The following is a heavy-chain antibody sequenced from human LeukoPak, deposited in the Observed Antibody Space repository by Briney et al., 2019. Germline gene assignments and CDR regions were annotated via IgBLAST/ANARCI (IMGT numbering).Heavy chain of an antibody. D-gene: IGHD6-13*01. J-gene: IGHJ5*02. CDR3: AKAARRGSSSWYREKNWFDP. V-gene: IGHV3-23*01. CDR2: ISGSGGST. Sequence: GRSLRLSCAASGFTFDDYAMHWVRQAPGKGLEWVSAISGSGGSTYYADSVKGRFTISRDNSKNTLYLQMNSLRAEDTAVYYCAKAARRGSSSWYREKNWFDPWGQGTLVTVSS. CDR1: GFTFDDYA.